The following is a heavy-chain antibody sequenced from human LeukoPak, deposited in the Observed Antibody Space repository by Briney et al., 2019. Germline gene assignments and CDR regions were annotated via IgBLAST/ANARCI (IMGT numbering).Heavy chain of an antibody. CDR2: ISAYNGNT. V-gene: IGHV1-18*01. CDR1: GYTFTSYG. D-gene: IGHD3-10*01. CDR3: ARVVITMVRGTTGYYYGMDV. Sequence: ASVKVSCKASGYTFTSYGISWVRQAPGQGLEWMGWISAYNGNTNYAQKLQGRVTMTTDTSTSTAYMELRSLRSDDTAVYYCARVVITMVRGTTGYYYGMDVWGQGTTATVSS. J-gene: IGHJ6*02.